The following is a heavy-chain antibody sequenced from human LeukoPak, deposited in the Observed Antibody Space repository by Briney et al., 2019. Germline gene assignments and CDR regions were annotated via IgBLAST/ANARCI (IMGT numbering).Heavy chain of an antibody. D-gene: IGHD1-26*01. V-gene: IGHV1-2*02. CDR1: GGTFSSYA. J-gene: IGHJ5*01. CDR2: VNPNSGDT. Sequence: GASVKVSCKASGGTFSSYAISWVRQAPGQRLEWMGCVNPNSGDTNYAQKFQGSVTMTRDTSISTVYMELSRLRSDDTAVYYCARASGSYWWFDSWGQGTLVTVSS. CDR3: ARASGSYWWFDS.